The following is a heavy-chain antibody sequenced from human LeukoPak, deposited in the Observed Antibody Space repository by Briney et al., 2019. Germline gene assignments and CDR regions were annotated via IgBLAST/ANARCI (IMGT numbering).Heavy chain of an antibody. J-gene: IGHJ6*02. CDR3: AKGIYYGSEWVTPLLNYNYGMDV. V-gene: IGHV3-9*01. Sequence: GGSLRLSCAASGFTFHDYAMHWVRQAPGKGLEWVSAISWNSGSMGYADSVKGRFTISRDNAKNSLYLQMNSLRPEDTALYYCAKGIYYGSEWVTPLLNYNYGMDVWGQGTTVTVSS. CDR2: ISWNSGSM. D-gene: IGHD3-10*01. CDR1: GFTFHDYA.